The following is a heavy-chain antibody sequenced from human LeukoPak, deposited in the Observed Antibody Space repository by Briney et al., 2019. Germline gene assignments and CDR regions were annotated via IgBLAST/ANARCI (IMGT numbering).Heavy chain of an antibody. V-gene: IGHV3-7*01. CDR2: IQHDGSEK. Sequence: PGGSLRLSCAASGFTFSSYWLSWVRQPPGKGLEWVANIQHDGSEKNYVDSVKGRFTISRDNGKNSLYLQMNSLRAEDTAVYYCASPAKYSDTWYFDYWGQGTLVTVSS. CDR3: ASPAKYSDTWYFDY. D-gene: IGHD6-6*01. CDR1: GFTFSSYW. J-gene: IGHJ4*02.